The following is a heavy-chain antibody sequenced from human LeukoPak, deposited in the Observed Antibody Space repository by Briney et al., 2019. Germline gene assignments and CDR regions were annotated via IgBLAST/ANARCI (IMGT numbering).Heavy chain of an antibody. CDR1: GSGLTFSSHW. CDR2: INSDGTST. Sequence: PGGSLRLSCAASGSGLTFSSHWMHWVRQGPGKGLVWVSRINSDGTSTIYADSVKGRFTIYRDNAKNTVYLQMNSLRAEDTAVYYCAKEYGGNRRAFDIWGQGTMVTVSS. V-gene: IGHV3-74*01. J-gene: IGHJ3*02. D-gene: IGHD4-23*01. CDR3: AKEYGGNRRAFDI.